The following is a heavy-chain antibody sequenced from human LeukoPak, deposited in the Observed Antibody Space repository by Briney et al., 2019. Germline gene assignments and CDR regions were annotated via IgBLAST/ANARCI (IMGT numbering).Heavy chain of an antibody. J-gene: IGHJ3*02. CDR3: AKTTVVATAVDKYDVFDT. V-gene: IGHV6-1*01. D-gene: IGHD2-21*02. CDR1: GDRISNSNDA. Sequence: SPTLSLPCVISGDRISNSNDAWNWIGQSPSRGLEWLGSTYYRSKWYHDYAVSVKSRITLNPDTSKNQFSRQLNSVAPEGTAVYYCAKTTVVATAVDKYDVFDTWGQGTMGTVSS. CDR2: TYYRSKWYH.